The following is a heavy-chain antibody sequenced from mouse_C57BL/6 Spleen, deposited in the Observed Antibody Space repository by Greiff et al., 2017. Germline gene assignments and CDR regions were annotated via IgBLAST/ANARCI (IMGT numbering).Heavy chain of an antibody. J-gene: IGHJ4*01. D-gene: IGHD2-4*01. CDR1: GYTFTSYW. CDR2: IYPGSGST. CDR3: ARSDYGSCYAMDY. V-gene: IGHV1-55*01. Sequence: QVQLQQPGAELVKPGASVKMSCKASGYTFTSYWITWVKQRPGQGLEWIGDIYPGSGSTNYNEKFKSKATLTVDTSSSTAYMQLSSLTSEDSAVYYCARSDYGSCYAMDYWGQGTSVTVSS.